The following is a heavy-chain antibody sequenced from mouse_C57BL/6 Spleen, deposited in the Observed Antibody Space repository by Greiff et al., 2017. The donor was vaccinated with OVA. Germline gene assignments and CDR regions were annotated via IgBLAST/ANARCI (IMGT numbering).Heavy chain of an antibody. CDR3: ARSGLPLLERYFDV. V-gene: IGHV1-53*01. CDR2: INPRNGGT. J-gene: IGHJ1*03. CDR1: GYTFTSYW. D-gene: IGHD1-1*01. Sequence: QVQLQQPGTELVKPGASVKLSCKASGYTFTSYWMPWVKQRPGQGLEWIGNINPRNGGTNYNEKFKSKATLTVDTSSSTAYMQLSSLTSEDSAVYYGARSGLPLLERYFDVWGTGTTVTVSS.